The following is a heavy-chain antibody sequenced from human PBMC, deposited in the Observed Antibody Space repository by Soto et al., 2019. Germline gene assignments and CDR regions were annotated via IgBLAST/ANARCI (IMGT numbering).Heavy chain of an antibody. CDR2: ISSSSSTI. V-gene: IGHV3-48*01. CDR3: GRVEKIAWFVY. CDR1: GVSVWSEG. J-gene: IGHJ4*02. Sequence: HWGCLGLGCAACGVSVWSEGVNGFFQAPGKGLEWVSYISSSSSTIYYADSVKGRFTISRDNAKNSLYLQMNSLGAEDTVVCYCGRVEKIAWFVYWGQGTLVTVSP. D-gene: IGHD3-9*01.